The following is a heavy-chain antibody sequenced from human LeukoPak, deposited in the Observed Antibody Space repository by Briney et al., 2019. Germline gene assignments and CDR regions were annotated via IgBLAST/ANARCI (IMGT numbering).Heavy chain of an antibody. V-gene: IGHV4-30-2*03. D-gene: IGHD6-19*01. CDR2: IYHSGST. CDR3: TTTTRGWYGVGDY. Sequence: PSETLSLTCAVSGGSISSGGYSWSWIRQPPGKGLEWIGYIYHSGSTYYNPSLKSRVTISVDTSKNHFSLKLSSVTAADTAVYYCTTTTRGWYGVGDYWGQGTLVTVSS. J-gene: IGHJ4*02. CDR1: GGSISSGGYS.